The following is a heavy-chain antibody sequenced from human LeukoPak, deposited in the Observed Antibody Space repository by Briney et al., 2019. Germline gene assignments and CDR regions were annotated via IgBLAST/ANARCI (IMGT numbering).Heavy chain of an antibody. CDR2: IYYSGST. Sequence: SETLSLTCTVSGGSISSGSYYWSWIRQPPGKGLEWIGYIYYSGSTYYNPSLKSRVTISVDTSKNQFSLKLSSVTAPDTAVYYCARSGHDAFDIWGQGTMVTVSS. CDR1: GGSISSGSYY. J-gene: IGHJ3*02. V-gene: IGHV4-30-4*08. CDR3: ARSGHDAFDI.